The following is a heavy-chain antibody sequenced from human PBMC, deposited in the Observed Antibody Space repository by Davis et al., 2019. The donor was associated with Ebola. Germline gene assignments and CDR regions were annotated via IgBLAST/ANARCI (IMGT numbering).Heavy chain of an antibody. Sequence: MPSETLSLTCTVSGGSIISSSYYWSWIRQHPGKGLEWIGEINHSGSTNYNPSLKSRVTISVDTSKNQFSLKLSSVTAADTAVYYCAREELGYCTNGVCYNGWFDPWGQGTLVTVSS. CDR1: GGSIISSSYY. J-gene: IGHJ5*02. D-gene: IGHD2-8*01. CDR3: AREELGYCTNGVCYNGWFDP. CDR2: INHSGST. V-gene: IGHV4-39*07.